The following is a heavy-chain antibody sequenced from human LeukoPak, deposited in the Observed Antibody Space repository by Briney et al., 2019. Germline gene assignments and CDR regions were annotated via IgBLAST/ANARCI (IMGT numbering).Heavy chain of an antibody. CDR3: ARSTVVTPDY. Sequence: SETLSLTCTVSGGSVSSSNYYWSWIRQPPGKGLEWIGYIYYSGSTNYNPSLKSRVTISVDTSKNQFSLKLSSVTAADTAVYYCARSTVVTPDYWGQGTLVTVSS. D-gene: IGHD4-23*01. CDR1: GGSVSSSNYY. V-gene: IGHV4-61*01. CDR2: IYYSGST. J-gene: IGHJ4*02.